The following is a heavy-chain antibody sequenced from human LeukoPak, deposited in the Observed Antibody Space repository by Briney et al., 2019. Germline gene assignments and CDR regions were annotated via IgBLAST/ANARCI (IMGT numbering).Heavy chain of an antibody. CDR2: FDPEDGET. Sequence: GASVKVSCKVSGYTLTELSMHWVRQAPGKGLVWMGGFDPEDGETIYAQKFQGRVTMTEDTSTDTAYMELSSLRSEDTAVYYCASVDFLLWFGGHFDYWGQGTLVTVSS. CDR3: ASVDFLLWFGGHFDY. V-gene: IGHV1-24*01. J-gene: IGHJ4*02. D-gene: IGHD3-10*01. CDR1: GYTLTELS.